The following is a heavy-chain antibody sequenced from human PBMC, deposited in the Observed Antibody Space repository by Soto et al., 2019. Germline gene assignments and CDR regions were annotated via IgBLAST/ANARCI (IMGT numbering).Heavy chain of an antibody. V-gene: IGHV4-4*07. J-gene: IGHJ5*02. CDR1: GGAIGSHY. Sequence: SETLSLTCTISGGAIGSHYCTWIRQPAGKGLEWIGRIYISGSTQYNPSLQSRVTMSLDTSKNQFSLRLESVTAADTAVYYCARGQRFSDWFDPWGQGTLVTVSS. CDR2: IYISGST. CDR3: ARGQRFSDWFDP. D-gene: IGHD3-3*01.